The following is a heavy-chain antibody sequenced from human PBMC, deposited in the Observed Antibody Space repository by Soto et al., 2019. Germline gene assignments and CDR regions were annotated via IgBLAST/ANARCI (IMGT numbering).Heavy chain of an antibody. D-gene: IGHD3-22*01. CDR2: IYYSGST. CDR3: ARDGYYYDSSGYYPD. V-gene: IGHV4-59*02. J-gene: IGHJ4*02. Sequence: QVQLQESGPGLVKPSETLSLTCTVSGGSVNSYYWSWIRQPPGKGLEWIGYIYYSGSTNYNPSLKSRVTISVDTSKNQFSLKLSSVSSADTAVYYCARDGYYYDSSGYYPDWGQGTLVTVSS. CDR1: GGSVNSYY.